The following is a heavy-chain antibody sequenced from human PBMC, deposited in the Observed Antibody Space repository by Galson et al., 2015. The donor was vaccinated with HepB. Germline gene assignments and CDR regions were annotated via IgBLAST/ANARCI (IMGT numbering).Heavy chain of an antibody. CDR2: INTNTGNP. D-gene: IGHD5-12*01. CDR1: GYTFTSYA. CDR3: ARALGDSGYDLAVHYYYMDV. Sequence: SVKVSCKASGYTFTSYAMNWVRQAPGQGLEWMGWINTNTGNPTYAQGFTGRFVFSLDTSVSTAYLQISSLKAEDTAVYYCARALGDSGYDLAVHYYYMDVWGKGTTVTVSS. J-gene: IGHJ6*03. V-gene: IGHV7-4-1*02.